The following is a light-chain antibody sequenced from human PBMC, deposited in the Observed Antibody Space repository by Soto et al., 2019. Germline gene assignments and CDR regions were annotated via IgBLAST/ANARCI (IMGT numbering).Light chain of an antibody. CDR3: QQSYSTPWT. CDR2: AAS. CDR1: QSISSY. Sequence: DIQMTQSPSSLSASVVDRVTITFQASQSISSYLNWYQQKPGKAPKLLIYAASSLQSGVPSRFSGSGSGTDFTLTISSLQPEDFATYYCQQSYSTPWTFGQGTKVDIK. J-gene: IGKJ1*01. V-gene: IGKV1-39*01.